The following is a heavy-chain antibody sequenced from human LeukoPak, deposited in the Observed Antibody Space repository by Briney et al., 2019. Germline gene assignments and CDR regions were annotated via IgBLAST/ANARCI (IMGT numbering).Heavy chain of an antibody. Sequence: PSETLSLTCTVSGGSISSYCWSWIRQPAGKGLEWIGRIYISGSTNYNPSLKSRVTMSVDTSKNQFSLKLSSVTAADTAVYYCARDLKMGYSSGRYSWGTGSSNDYWGQGTLVTVSS. J-gene: IGHJ4*02. V-gene: IGHV4-4*07. CDR2: IYISGST. D-gene: IGHD6-19*01. CDR3: ARDLKMGYSSGRYSWGTGSSNDY. CDR1: GGSISSYC.